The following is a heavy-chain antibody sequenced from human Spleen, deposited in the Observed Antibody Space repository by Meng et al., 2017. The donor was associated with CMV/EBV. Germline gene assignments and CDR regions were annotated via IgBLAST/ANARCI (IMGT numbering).Heavy chain of an antibody. CDR1: GYTLTELS. V-gene: IGHV1-24*01. CDR3: VTKANYYGSGSYHFDY. CDR2: FDPEDGET. Sequence: ASVKVSCKVSGYTLTELSMHWVRQAPGKGLEWMGGFDPEDGETIYAQKFQGRVTMTEDTSTDTAYMELSSLRSEDTAVYYCVTKANYYGSGSYHFDYWGQGTLVTVSS. D-gene: IGHD3-10*01. J-gene: IGHJ4*02.